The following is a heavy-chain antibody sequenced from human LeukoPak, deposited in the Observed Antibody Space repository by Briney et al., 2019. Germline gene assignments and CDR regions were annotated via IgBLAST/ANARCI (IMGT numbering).Heavy chain of an antibody. J-gene: IGHJ4*02. V-gene: IGHV3-9*01. Sequence: PGGSLRLSCAASGFTFDDYAMRWVRHAPGKGLEWVSGISWNSGSIGYADSVKGRFTISRDNAKNSLYLQMNSLRAEDTALYYCAKDVFHYFDYWGQGTLVTVSS. CDR3: AKDVFHYFDY. CDR1: GFTFDDYA. CDR2: ISWNSGSI.